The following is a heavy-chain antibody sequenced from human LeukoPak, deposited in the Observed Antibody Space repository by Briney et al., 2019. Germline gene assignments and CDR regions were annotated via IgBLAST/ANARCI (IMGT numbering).Heavy chain of an antibody. V-gene: IGHV1-69*04. D-gene: IGHD1-26*01. CDR3: ARDQKVGATPYFGMDV. CDR2: IIPMLGTV. J-gene: IGHJ6*02. CDR1: GGTFSSYA. Sequence: SVKVSCKASGGTFSSYAINWVRQAPGQGLEWMGRIIPMLGTVNYAQRFQGRVTIIADKFTSTAYMELSSLRSEDTAMYYCARDQKVGATPYFGMDVWGQGTTVTVSS.